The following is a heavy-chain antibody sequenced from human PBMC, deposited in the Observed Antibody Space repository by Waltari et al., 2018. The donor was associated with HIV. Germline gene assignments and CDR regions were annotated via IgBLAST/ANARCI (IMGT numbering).Heavy chain of an antibody. J-gene: IGHJ4*02. CDR2: MSSSGRSI. Sequence: QVQLVESGGGLVKPGGSLRLSCAASGFTFSDHYLSWIRQAPGKGLEWVSFMSSSGRSIYYADSVKGRFTISRDNAKNSLYLQMTSLRAEDTAVYYCARNYDFWSGLPGYWGQGTLVTVSS. CDR1: GFTFSDHY. D-gene: IGHD3-3*01. V-gene: IGHV3-11*01. CDR3: ARNYDFWSGLPGY.